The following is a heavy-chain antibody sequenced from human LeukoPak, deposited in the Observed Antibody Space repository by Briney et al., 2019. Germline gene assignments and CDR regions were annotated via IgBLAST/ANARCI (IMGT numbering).Heavy chain of an antibody. CDR2: IYTSGST. CDR1: GGSISSGSYY. V-gene: IGHV4-61*02. J-gene: IGHJ3*02. D-gene: IGHD3-3*01. CDR3: AREKEFRSGRGGAFDI. Sequence: PSETLSLTCTVSGGSISSGSYYWSWIRQPAGKGLEWIGRIYTSGSTNYNPSLKSRVTISVDTSKNQFSLKLSSVTAADTAVYYCAREKEFRSGRGGAFDIWGQGTMVTVSS.